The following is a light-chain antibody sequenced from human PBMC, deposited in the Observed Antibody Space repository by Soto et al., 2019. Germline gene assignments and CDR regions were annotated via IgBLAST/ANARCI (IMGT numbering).Light chain of an antibody. CDR3: IQYLQLPLS. V-gene: IGKV2-28*01. J-gene: IGKJ4*01. CDR1: QSLLHINGYNY. Sequence: DVWFTNSPISRPVTPVEEASTSSRSSQSLLHINGYNYLDWYLQKPGQSPQLLIYLASNRASGVPDRFSGSGSGTDFTLKISRVEAEDFGVYCCIQYLQLPLSFCGGTKVDIK. CDR2: LAS.